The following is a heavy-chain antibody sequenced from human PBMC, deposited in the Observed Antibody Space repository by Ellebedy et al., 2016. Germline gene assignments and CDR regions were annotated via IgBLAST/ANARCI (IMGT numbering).Heavy chain of an antibody. J-gene: IGHJ5*02. CDR3: ARDLVAAAGKSNWFDP. CDR2: INPSGGST. V-gene: IGHV1-46*01. Sequence: ASVKVSXXASGYTFTSYYMHWVRQAPGQGLEWMGIINPSGGSTSYAQKFQGRVTMTRDTSTSTVYMELSSLRSEDTAVYYCARDLVAAAGKSNWFDPWGQGTLVTVSS. CDR1: GYTFTSYY. D-gene: IGHD6-13*01.